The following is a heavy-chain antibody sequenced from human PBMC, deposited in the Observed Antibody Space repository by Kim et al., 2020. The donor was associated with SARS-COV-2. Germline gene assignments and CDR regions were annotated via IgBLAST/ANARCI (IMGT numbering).Heavy chain of an antibody. CDR1: GYTFTSYA. J-gene: IGHJ4*02. CDR3: ARNEDL. CDR2: IDAGSGDT. Sequence: ASGKVSCKASGYTFTSYAFHWVRQAPGQSLEWVGWIDAGSGDTKYSQNFQGRVTLTRDTSASTAYMELSSLRSEDTAVYYCARNEDLWGQGTLVTVSS. V-gene: IGHV1-3*01. D-gene: IGHD2-15*01.